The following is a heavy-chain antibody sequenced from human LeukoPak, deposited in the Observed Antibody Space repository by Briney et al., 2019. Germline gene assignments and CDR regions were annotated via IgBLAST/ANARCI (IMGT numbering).Heavy chain of an antibody. D-gene: IGHD6-19*01. V-gene: IGHV4-59*08. Sequence: SETLSLTCTVSGGTISSYYWNWIRQPPGKGLEWIGYIHYSGSTKYTPSLKSRVTISVDTSRNQFSLKLSSVTAADPAVYYCARWYSSGWAFDYWGQGTLVTVSS. CDR2: IHYSGST. CDR3: ARWYSSGWAFDY. J-gene: IGHJ4*02. CDR1: GGTISSYY.